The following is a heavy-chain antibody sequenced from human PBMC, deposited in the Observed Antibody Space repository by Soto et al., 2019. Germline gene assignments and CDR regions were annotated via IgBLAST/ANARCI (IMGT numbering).Heavy chain of an antibody. D-gene: IGHD4-17*01. CDR1: GYSISSGYS. J-gene: IGHJ5*02. CDR3: ARGAATVTPGWFDP. Sequence: PSETLSLTCAVSGYSISSGYSWGWIRQTPGKGLEWIASIYHSGSTYYNPSLKSRVTISVDTSKNQFSLKLTSVTAADTAVYYCARGAATVTPGWFDPWGQGIMVTVSS. CDR2: IYHSGST. V-gene: IGHV4-38-2*01.